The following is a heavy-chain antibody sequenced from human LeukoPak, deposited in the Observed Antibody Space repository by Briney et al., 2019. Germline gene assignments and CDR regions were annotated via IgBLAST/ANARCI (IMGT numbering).Heavy chain of an antibody. CDR2: ISWNSGSI. J-gene: IGHJ4*02. CDR1: GFTFDDYA. D-gene: IGHD2-2*01. V-gene: IGHV3-9*01. Sequence: GGSLRLSCAASGFTFDDYAMHWVRQAPGKGLEWVSGISWNSGSIGYADSVKGRFTISRDNAKNSLYLQMNSLRAEDTALYYCAKVFCSSTSCDAIFDYWGQGTLVTVSS. CDR3: AKVFCSSTSCDAIFDY.